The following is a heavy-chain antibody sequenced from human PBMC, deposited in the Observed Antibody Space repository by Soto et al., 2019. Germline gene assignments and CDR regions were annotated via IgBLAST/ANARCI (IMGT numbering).Heavy chain of an antibody. J-gene: IGHJ4*02. CDR2: IWYDGSKK. CDR1: GFTFSNYG. V-gene: IGHV3-33*01. D-gene: IGHD3-22*01. CDR3: ARDYDSSGYPRYYFDY. Sequence: QVQLVESGGGVVQPGRSLRLSCAASGFTFSNYGMHWVRQAPGKGLKWVAVIWYDGSKKYYADSVKGRFTISRDNSKNTLYLQMNSLRAEDTAVYYCARDYDSSGYPRYYFDYWGQGTLVTVSS.